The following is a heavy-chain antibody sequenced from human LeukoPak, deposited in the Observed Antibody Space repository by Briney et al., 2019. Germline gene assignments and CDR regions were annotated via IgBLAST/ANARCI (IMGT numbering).Heavy chain of an antibody. CDR1: GGSFSGYY. Sequence: PSETLSLTCAVYGGSFSGYYWSWIRQPPGKGLEWIGEINHSGSTNYNPSLKSRVTISVDTSKNQFSLKLSSVTAADTAVYYCARGPHCTNGVCYKFYYYYYGMDVWGQGTTDTVSS. CDR3: ARGPHCTNGVCYKFYYYYYGMDV. D-gene: IGHD2-8*01. V-gene: IGHV4-34*01. CDR2: INHSGST. J-gene: IGHJ6*02.